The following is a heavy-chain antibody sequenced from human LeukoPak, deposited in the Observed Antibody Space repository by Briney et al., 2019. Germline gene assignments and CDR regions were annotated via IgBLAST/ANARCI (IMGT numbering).Heavy chain of an antibody. Sequence: RPGGSLRLSCAASGFTFSTYAMSWVRQAPGKGLEWVSSGTGDTTYYADSVKGRFTISRDNSKNTLYLQMNSLRVEDTAVYYCAKGLAYCGGDCYDSLYPFDFWGQGTLVTVSS. D-gene: IGHD2-21*01. V-gene: IGHV3-23*01. CDR1: GFTFSTYA. CDR3: AKGLAYCGGDCYDSLYPFDF. CDR2: GTGDTT. J-gene: IGHJ4*02.